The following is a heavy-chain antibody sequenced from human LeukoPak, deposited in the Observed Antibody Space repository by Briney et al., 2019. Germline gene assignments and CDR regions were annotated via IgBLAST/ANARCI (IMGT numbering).Heavy chain of an antibody. CDR1: GYTFTSCA. CDR3: ARSRGYGNFDY. Sequence: GASVKVSCKASGYTFTSCAISWVRQAPGQGLEWMGWINPNTGGTNYAQKFQGGVTMTRDTSITTVYMEVSWLRSDDTAVYYCARSRGYGNFDYWGQGTLVTVSS. J-gene: IGHJ4*02. CDR2: INPNTGGT. V-gene: IGHV1-2*02. D-gene: IGHD2-15*01.